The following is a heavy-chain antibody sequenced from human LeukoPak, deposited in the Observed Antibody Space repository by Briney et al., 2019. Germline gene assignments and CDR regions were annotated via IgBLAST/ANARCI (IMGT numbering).Heavy chain of an antibody. V-gene: IGHV3-33*01. CDR3: ARAIGEGEIGAFDT. CDR1: GFTFRNYG. Sequence: GGPLRLSCAASGFTFRNYGMHWVRQAPGKGLEWVAVIWYDGSNKFHADSVKGRFTISRDNSKNTLYLQMNSLRAEDTAVYYCARAIGEGEIGAFDTWGQGTMVTVSS. J-gene: IGHJ3*02. D-gene: IGHD3-10*01. CDR2: IWYDGSNK.